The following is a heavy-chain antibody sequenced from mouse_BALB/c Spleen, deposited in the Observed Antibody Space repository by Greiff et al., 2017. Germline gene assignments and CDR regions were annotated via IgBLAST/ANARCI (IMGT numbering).Heavy chain of an antibody. V-gene: IGHV3-2*02. D-gene: IGHD2-10*02. CDR1: GYSITSDYA. Sequence: DVQLQESGPGLVKPSQSLSLTCTVTGYSITSDYAWNWLRQFPGNQLEWMGYISYSGSTSYNPSLKSRISITRDTSKNQFFLQLNSVTTEDTATYYCARGNEYGNFPYFDYWGQGTTLTVSS. CDR3: ARGNEYGNFPYFDY. CDR2: ISYSGST. J-gene: IGHJ2*01.